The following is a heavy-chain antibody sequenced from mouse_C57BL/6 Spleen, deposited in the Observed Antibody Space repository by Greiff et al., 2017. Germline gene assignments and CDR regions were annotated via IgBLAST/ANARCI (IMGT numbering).Heavy chain of an antibody. CDR3: ASTPNYYGSPAWFAY. Sequence: QVQLQQSGTELVKPGASVKLSCKASGYTFTSYWMHWVKQRPGQGLEWIGNINPSNGGTNYNEKFKSKATLTVDNSSSTAYMQLSSLTSEDSAVYYCASTPNYYGSPAWFAYWGQGTLVTVSA. J-gene: IGHJ3*01. CDR2: INPSNGGT. CDR1: GYTFTSYW. D-gene: IGHD1-1*01. V-gene: IGHV1-53*01.